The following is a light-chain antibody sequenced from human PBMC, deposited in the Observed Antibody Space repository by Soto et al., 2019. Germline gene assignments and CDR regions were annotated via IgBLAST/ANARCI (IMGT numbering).Light chain of an antibody. CDR3: GTWDSSLSAHVV. CDR1: SSNIGNNY. V-gene: IGLV1-51*02. Sequence: QSVLTQPPSVSAAPGQKVTISCSGSSSNIGNNYVSWYQQLPGTAPKLLIYENNKRPSGIPDRFSGSKSGTSATLGITGLQTRDEADYFCGTWDSSLSAHVVFGGGTKVTVL. CDR2: ENN. J-gene: IGLJ2*01.